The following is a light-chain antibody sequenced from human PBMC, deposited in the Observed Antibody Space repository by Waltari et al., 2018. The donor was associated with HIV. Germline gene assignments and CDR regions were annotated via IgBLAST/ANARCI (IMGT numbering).Light chain of an antibody. Sequence: QSALNQSACAPGSTDQSITISCTGSRSGVGRYNSVSWYQHHPGKAPKLVIYEVSNRPSGVSNRFSGYKSGNTASLTISGLQAEDEGDYYCSSYTSSSTWVFGGGTKLTVL. CDR3: SSYTSSSTWV. V-gene: IGLV2-14*01. CDR1: RSGVGRYNS. CDR2: EVS. J-gene: IGLJ3*02.